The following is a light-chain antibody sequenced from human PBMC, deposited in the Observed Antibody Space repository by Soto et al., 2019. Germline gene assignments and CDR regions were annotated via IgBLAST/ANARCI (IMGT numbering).Light chain of an antibody. V-gene: IGLV2-8*01. Sequence: QSVLTQPPSASGSPGQSVTISCTGTSSDVGGYKYVSWYQQHPGKAPKLMIYEVSKRPSGVPDRFSGSKSGNTASLTVSGRQAEDEADYYCSSYAGSNNLGVFGGGTKLTVL. CDR2: EVS. CDR1: SSDVGGYKY. J-gene: IGLJ2*01. CDR3: SSYAGSNNLGV.